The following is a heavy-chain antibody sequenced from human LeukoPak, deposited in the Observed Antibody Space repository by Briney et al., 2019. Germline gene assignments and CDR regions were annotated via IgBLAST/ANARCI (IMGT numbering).Heavy chain of an antibody. D-gene: IGHD3-22*01. CDR2: IRYDGSNK. CDR3: AKDQSYYDSTGYRCFDY. V-gene: IGHV3-30*02. Sequence: GGSLRLYCAASGFTFSKYGMHWVRQAPGKGLEWVAFIRYDGSNKYYADSVQGRFTISRDNSMNTLYLQMNNLSAEDTAVYYCAKDQSYYDSTGYRCFDYWGQGTLVTVSS. J-gene: IGHJ4*02. CDR1: GFTFSKYG.